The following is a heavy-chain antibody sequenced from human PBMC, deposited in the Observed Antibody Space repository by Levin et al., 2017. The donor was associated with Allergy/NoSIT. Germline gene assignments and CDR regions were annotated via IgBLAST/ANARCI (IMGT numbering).Heavy chain of an antibody. Sequence: SQTLSLTCAVSGGSISSGGYSWSWIRQPPGKGLEWIGYIYHSGSTYYNPSLKSRVTISVDRSKNQFSLKLSSVTAADTAVYYCARRGSGSIDYWGQGTLVTVSS. CDR3: ARRGSGSIDY. J-gene: IGHJ4*02. CDR1: GGSISSGGYS. V-gene: IGHV4-30-2*01. CDR2: IYHSGST. D-gene: IGHD3-22*01.